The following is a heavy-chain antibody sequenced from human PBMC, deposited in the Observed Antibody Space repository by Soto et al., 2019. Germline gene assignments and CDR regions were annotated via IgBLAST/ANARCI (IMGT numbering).Heavy chain of an antibody. Sequence: RGSLRLSCAASGFIFEKFGMRWVRQAPGKGLEWISSISGSGFKKYYADSVKGRFTISRDNSKSTVYLELNNLSAEDTAVYHCAKNQGVELVPLATVDWFDPWGQGSVVTVSS. CDR3: AKNQGVELVPLATVDWFDP. CDR1: GFIFEKFG. J-gene: IGHJ5*02. D-gene: IGHD1-26*01. CDR2: ISGSGFKK. V-gene: IGHV3-23*01.